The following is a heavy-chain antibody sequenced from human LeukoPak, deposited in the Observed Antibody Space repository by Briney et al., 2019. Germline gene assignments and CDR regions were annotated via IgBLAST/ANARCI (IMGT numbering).Heavy chain of an antibody. CDR2: MNPNSGNT. CDR1: GYTFTSYD. D-gene: IGHD1-26*01. Sequence: GASVKVSCKASGYTFTSYDINWVRQATGQGLEWMGWMNPNSGNTGYAQKFQGRVTMTRNTSISTAYMELSSLRSEDTAVYYCATEGSAIVGAAFDYWGQGTLVTVSS. CDR3: ATEGSAIVGAAFDY. J-gene: IGHJ4*02. V-gene: IGHV1-8*01.